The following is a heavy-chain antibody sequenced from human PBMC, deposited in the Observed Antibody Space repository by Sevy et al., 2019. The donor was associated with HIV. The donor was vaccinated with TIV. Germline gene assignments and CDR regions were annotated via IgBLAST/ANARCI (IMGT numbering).Heavy chain of an antibody. J-gene: IGHJ4*02. CDR2: ISTFNVNT. CDR1: GYTFTSYG. D-gene: IGHD2-2*01. V-gene: IGHV1-18*01. Sequence: ASVKVSCKASGYTFTSYGISWVRQAPGQGLEWMGWISTFNVNTNNAQKFQGRVTMTTDTSTSTAYMELTSLRSDDTAAYYCARDDCSSLSCHGSLLYWGQGTLVTVSS. CDR3: ARDDCSSLSCHGSLLY.